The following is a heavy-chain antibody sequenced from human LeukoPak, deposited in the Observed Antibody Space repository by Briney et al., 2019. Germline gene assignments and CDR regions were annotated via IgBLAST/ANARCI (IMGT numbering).Heavy chain of an antibody. Sequence: SETLSLTCTVSGGSITGSSYYWGWIRQPPGKGLEWIGSMYYSGSTYYNPSLKSRLTISVDTSRNQFSLKLTSVTAADTAVYYCARQYYDNTGYYYFDYWGQGTLVTVSS. CDR2: MYYSGST. CDR3: ARQYYDNTGYYYFDY. V-gene: IGHV4-39*01. D-gene: IGHD3-22*01. J-gene: IGHJ4*02. CDR1: GGSITGSSYY.